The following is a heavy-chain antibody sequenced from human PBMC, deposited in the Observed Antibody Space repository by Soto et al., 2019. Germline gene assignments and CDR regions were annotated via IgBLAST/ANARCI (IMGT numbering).Heavy chain of an antibody. Sequence: QVQLVESGGGVVQPGRSLRLSCAASGFTFSSYGMHWVRQAPGKGLEWVAVIWYDGSNKYYADSVKGRFTISRDNSKNTLYLHMNSLRAEDTAVYYCARKPGIAVAGTRIYYYYGTDVWGQGTTVTVSS. CDR2: IWYDGSNK. J-gene: IGHJ6*02. D-gene: IGHD6-19*01. CDR3: ARKPGIAVAGTRIYYYYGTDV. CDR1: GFTFSSYG. V-gene: IGHV3-33*01.